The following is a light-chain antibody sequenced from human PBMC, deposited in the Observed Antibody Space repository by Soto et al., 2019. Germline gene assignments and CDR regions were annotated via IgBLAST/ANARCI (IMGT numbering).Light chain of an antibody. V-gene: IGKV1-27*01. CDR1: QGISNS. CDR2: AAS. J-gene: IGKJ4*01. CDR3: QKYNSAPLT. Sequence: DIQMTQSPSSLSASVGDRVTITCRARQGISNSLAWYQHKPGKVPKLLIYAASTLQSGVPSRFSGSGSGTDCTLTISSVQPEDVATYYCQKYNSAPLTFGGGTKVEIQ.